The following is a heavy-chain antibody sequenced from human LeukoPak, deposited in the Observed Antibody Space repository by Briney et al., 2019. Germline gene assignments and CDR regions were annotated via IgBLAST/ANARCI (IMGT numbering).Heavy chain of an antibody. D-gene: IGHD1-26*01. V-gene: IGHV3-21*04. CDR2: ISSSSSYI. Sequence: PGGSLRLSCAASGFTFSSYSMNWVRQAPGKGLEWVSSISSSSSYIYYADSVKGRFTISRDNAKNSLYLQMNSLRAEDTAVYYCARSGGATDPFDYWGQGTLVTVSS. J-gene: IGHJ4*02. CDR1: GFTFSSYS. CDR3: ARSGGATDPFDY.